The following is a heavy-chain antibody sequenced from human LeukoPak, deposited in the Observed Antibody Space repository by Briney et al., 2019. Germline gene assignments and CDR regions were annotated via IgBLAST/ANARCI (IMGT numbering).Heavy chain of an antibody. J-gene: IGHJ6*04. CDR2: ISSNGGST. V-gene: IGHV3-64*01. CDR1: GFTFSSYA. CDR3: AELGITMIGGV. D-gene: IGHD3-10*02. Sequence: GGSLRLSCAASGFTFSSYAMHWVRQAPGKGLEYVSAISSNGGSTYYANSVKGRFTISRDNAKNSLYLQVNSLGAEDTAVYYCAELGITMIGGVWGKGTTVTISS.